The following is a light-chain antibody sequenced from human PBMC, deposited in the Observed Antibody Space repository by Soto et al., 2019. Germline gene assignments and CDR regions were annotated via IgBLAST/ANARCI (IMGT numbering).Light chain of an antibody. Sequence: DIQMTQSPSSLSASVGDRVTITCRASQSIRTYLNWYQQRPAKAPKLLIYAASTLQSGVPSRFSGSGSGKDFNLTISSLQPEDFATYYCQQSDSTPLTFGGGTKVEIK. CDR2: AAS. V-gene: IGKV1-39*01. CDR3: QQSDSTPLT. CDR1: QSIRTY. J-gene: IGKJ4*01.